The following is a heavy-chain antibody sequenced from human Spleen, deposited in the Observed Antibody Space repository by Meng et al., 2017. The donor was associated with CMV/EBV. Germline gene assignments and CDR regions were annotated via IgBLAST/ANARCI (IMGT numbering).Heavy chain of an antibody. CDR1: GGFLSNFY. V-gene: IGHV4-34*01. CDR2: INYSGNT. D-gene: IGHD1-14*01. Sequence: GSLRLSCGVYGGFLSNFYWNWIRQSPGKGLEWIGEINYSGNTNCNPSLKSRVTISVDESKNQFHLKLTSVTAADTAVYYCARISESRLFPFDPWGQGTLVTVSS. CDR3: ARISESRLFPFDP. J-gene: IGHJ5*02.